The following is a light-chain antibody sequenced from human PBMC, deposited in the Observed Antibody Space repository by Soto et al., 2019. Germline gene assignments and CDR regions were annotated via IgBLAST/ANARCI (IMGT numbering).Light chain of an antibody. CDR1: QSIAAS. V-gene: IGKV1-5*01. J-gene: IGKJ1*01. CDR3: QQYDYSRT. Sequence: DTVTITFRASQSIAASLAWYQHKPGEAPKLLIYDVSSLETGVPSRFSGSGSGTEFSLTIRGLQPDDFATYYCQQYDYSRTFGQGTKVDIK. CDR2: DVS.